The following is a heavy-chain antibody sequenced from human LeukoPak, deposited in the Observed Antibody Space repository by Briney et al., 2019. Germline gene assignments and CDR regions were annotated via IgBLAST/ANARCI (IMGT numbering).Heavy chain of an antibody. CDR1: GFTFSGSA. CDR2: IRNTANGYQP. Sequence: GGSLRLSCAASGFTFSGSALHWVRQASGNGLEWVGRIRNTANGYQPAYAASVKGRFTISRDDSKNTAYLQMDSLKAEDTAVYYCTGNYYGSGSYADFDYWGQGTLVTVSS. CDR3: TGNYYGSGSYADFDY. D-gene: IGHD3-10*01. J-gene: IGHJ4*02. V-gene: IGHV3-73*01.